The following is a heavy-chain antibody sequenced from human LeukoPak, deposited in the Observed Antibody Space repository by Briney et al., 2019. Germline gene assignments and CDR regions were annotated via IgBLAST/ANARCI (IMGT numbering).Heavy chain of an antibody. CDR3: ARDLIPYYDSSP. CDR1: GFTFSSYE. Sequence: PGGSLRLSCAASGFTFSSYEMNWVRQAPGKGLEWVSYISSSGSTIYYADSVKGRFTISRGNAKNSLYLQMNSLRAEDTAVYYCARDLIPYYDSSPWGQGTLVTVSS. D-gene: IGHD3-22*01. CDR2: ISSSGSTI. J-gene: IGHJ5*02. V-gene: IGHV3-48*03.